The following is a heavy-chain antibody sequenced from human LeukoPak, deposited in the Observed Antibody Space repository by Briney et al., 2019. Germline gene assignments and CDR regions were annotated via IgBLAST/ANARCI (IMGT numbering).Heavy chain of an antibody. J-gene: IGHJ5*02. V-gene: IGHV4-39*01. D-gene: IGHD3-10*01. CDR1: GGSISSSTYY. Sequence: SETLSLTCTVSGGSISSSTYYWGWIRQPPGKGLDWIVSIYYSGSTYYNPSLKSRVTISVDTSKNHFSLKLSSVTAADTAVYYCARHGPGSYPGPNWFDHWGQGTLVTVSS. CDR3: ARHGPGSYPGPNWFDH. CDR2: IYYSGST.